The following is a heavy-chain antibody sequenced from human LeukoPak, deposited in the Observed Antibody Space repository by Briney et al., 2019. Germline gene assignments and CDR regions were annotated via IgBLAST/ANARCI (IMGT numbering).Heavy chain of an antibody. CDR3: ARVATMVRGVIIYYYYYMDV. Sequence: ASVKVSCKASGYTFTSYGISWVRQAPGQGLEWMGWISAYNGNTNYAQKLRGRVTMTTDTSTSTAYMELRSLRSDDTAVYYCARVATMVRGVIIYYYYYMDVWGKGTTVTISS. CDR2: ISAYNGNT. V-gene: IGHV1-18*01. D-gene: IGHD3-10*01. CDR1: GYTFTSYG. J-gene: IGHJ6*03.